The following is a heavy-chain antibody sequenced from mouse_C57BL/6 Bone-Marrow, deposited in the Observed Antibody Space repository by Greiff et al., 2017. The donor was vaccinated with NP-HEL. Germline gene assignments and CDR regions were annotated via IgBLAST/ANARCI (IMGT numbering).Heavy chain of an antibody. V-gene: IGHV5-16*01. CDR1: GFTFSDYY. CDR3: ARDTPLRRGWYFDV. CDR2: INYDGSST. Sequence: EVKVEESEGGLVQPGSSMKLSCTASGFTFSDYYMAWVRQVPEKGLEWVANINYDGSSTYYLDSLKSRFIISRDNAKNILYLQMSSLKSEDTATYYCARDTPLRRGWYFDVWGTGTTVTVSS. J-gene: IGHJ1*03. D-gene: IGHD1-2*01.